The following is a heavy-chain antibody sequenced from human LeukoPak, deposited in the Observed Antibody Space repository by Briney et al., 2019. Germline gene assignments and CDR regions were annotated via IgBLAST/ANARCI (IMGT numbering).Heavy chain of an antibody. CDR2: VSGRGRGENT. CDR1: GFTFSSSA. CDR3: ATWRGRYLYYFDN. Sequence: PGGSLRLSCAASGFTFSSSAMSWVRQAPGKGLEWVSNVSGRGRGENTYYADSVKGRFTISRDNSKNTLYLQMNSLRAEDTAVYYCATWRGRYLYYFDNWGQGTLVTVSS. D-gene: IGHD3-16*02. J-gene: IGHJ4*02. V-gene: IGHV3-23*01.